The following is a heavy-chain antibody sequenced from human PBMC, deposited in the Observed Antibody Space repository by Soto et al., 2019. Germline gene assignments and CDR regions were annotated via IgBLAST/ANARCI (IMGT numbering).Heavy chain of an antibody. J-gene: IGHJ4*02. V-gene: IGHV4-34*01. Sequence: PSETLSLTCAVYGGSFSGYYWSWIRQPPGKGLEWIGEINHSGSTNYNPSLKSRVTISVDTSKNQFSLKLSSVTAADTAVYYCARSSAVITTLDYFDYWGQGTLVTVSS. CDR3: ARSSAVITTLDYFDY. D-gene: IGHD3-22*01. CDR1: GGSFSGYY. CDR2: INHSGST.